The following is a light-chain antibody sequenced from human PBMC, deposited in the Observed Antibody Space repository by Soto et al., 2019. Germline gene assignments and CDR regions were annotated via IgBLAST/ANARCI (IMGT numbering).Light chain of an antibody. CDR3: LQDYNYRRT. V-gene: IGKV1-6*01. J-gene: IGKJ1*01. CDR2: AAS. CDR1: HGIRND. Sequence: AIQMTQSPSSLSASVGDRVTITCRASHGIRNDLGWYQQKPGKAPKLLIYAASTLQSGVPSRFSGSGSGTDFTLTISSLQPEDYATYDCLQDYNYRRTFGQGTKVEVK.